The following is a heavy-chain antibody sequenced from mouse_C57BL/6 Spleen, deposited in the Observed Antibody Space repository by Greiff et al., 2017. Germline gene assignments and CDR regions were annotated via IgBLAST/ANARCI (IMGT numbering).Heavy chain of an antibody. CDR2: IYPGDGDT. CDR1: GYAFSSSW. V-gene: IGHV1-82*01. D-gene: IGHD2-3*01. CDR3: ARCDDGYYVWYFDV. J-gene: IGHJ1*03. Sequence: VQLQQSGPELVKPGASVKISCKASGYAFSSSWMNWVKQRPGKGLEWIGRIYPGDGDTNYNGKFKGKATLTADKSSSTAYMQLSSLTSEDSAVYFCARCDDGYYVWYFDVWGTGTTVTVSS.